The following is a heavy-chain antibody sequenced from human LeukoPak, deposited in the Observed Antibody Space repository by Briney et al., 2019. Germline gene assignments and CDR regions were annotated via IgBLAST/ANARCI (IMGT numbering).Heavy chain of an antibody. Sequence: PGGSLRLSCAASGFTFSNYAMSWVRQAPGKGLEWVSAISGSGGSTYYADSVKGRFTISRDNSKNTLYLQMNSLRAEDTAVYYCAKDYYDSSGYYGGLYYFDYWGQGTLVTVSS. V-gene: IGHV3-23*01. CDR2: ISGSGGST. J-gene: IGHJ4*02. CDR3: AKDYYDSSGYYGGLYYFDY. CDR1: GFTFSNYA. D-gene: IGHD3-22*01.